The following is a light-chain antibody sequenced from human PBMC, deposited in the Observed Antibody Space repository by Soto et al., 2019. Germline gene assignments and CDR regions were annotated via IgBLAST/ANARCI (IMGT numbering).Light chain of an antibody. CDR2: SAS. Sequence: DIQMTQCPASLSGSVGDRVSITCRGSRNIGNKVKWYQQRPGKAPLHLIYSASRLRSGVPARFSGSSSGTDFTLTINGLQTEDFATYYCQQSFSPHIAFGQETRLEIK. CDR1: RNIGNK. CDR3: QQSFSPHIA. J-gene: IGKJ5*01. V-gene: IGKV1-39*01.